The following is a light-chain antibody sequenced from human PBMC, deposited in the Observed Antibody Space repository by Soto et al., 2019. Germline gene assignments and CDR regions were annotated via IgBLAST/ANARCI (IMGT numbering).Light chain of an antibody. J-gene: IGLJ2*01. V-gene: IGLV2-14*01. Sequence: QSALTQPASVSGSPGQWITISCTGSSSDIGGYNYVSWYQQHPGKAPKLLIYDITYRPSGLPYRFSASKSGSTASLTISGLQPEDEADYYCSSYSGSTTHLLFGGGTKLTVL. CDR2: DIT. CDR3: SSYSGSTTHLL. CDR1: SSDIGGYNY.